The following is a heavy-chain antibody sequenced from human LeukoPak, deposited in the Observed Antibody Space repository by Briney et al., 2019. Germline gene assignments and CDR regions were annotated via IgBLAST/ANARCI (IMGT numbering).Heavy chain of an antibody. V-gene: IGHV3-30-3*01. CDR2: ISYDGSNK. CDR1: GFTFSSYA. CDR3: ARDGAYSGSYRAAFGI. Sequence: PGRSLRLSCAASGFTFSSYAMHWVRQAPGKGLEWVAVISYDGSNKYYADSVKGRFTISRDNSKNTLYLQMNSLRAEDTAVYYCARDGAYSGSYRAAFGIWGQGTMVTVSS. J-gene: IGHJ3*02. D-gene: IGHD1-26*01.